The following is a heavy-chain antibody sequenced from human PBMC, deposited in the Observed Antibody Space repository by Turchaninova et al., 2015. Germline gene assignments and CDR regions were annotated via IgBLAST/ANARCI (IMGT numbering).Heavy chain of an antibody. J-gene: IGHJ6*03. D-gene: IGHD1-1*01. Sequence: GFTFDDYVMTWVRQAPGKGLEWVSTINWAGNSAGYAESVKGRFAISRDNAKNALYLQMNSLRVEDTALYYCARSHYAPTGMDYYYYYYMDVWGKGTTVTVS. CDR1: GFTFDDYV. CDR3: ARSHYAPTGMDYYYYYYMDV. CDR2: INWAGNSA. V-gene: IGHV3-20*03.